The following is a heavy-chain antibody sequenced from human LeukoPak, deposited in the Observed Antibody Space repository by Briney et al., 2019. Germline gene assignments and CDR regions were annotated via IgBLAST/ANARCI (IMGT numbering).Heavy chain of an antibody. CDR1: GGTFSSYA. CDR3: ARGSADYDILTDYYFDY. D-gene: IGHD3-9*01. J-gene: IGHJ4*02. CDR2: INPSGGST. Sequence: ASVKVSCKASGGTFSSYAISWVRQAPGQGLEWMGIINPSGGSTSYAQKFQGRVTMTRDTSTSTVYMELSSLRSEDTAVYYCARGSADYDILTDYYFDYWGQGTLVTVSS. V-gene: IGHV1-46*01.